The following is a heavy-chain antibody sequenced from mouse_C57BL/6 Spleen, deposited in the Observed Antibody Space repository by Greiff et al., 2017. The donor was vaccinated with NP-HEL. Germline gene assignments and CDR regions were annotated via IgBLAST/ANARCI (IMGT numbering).Heavy chain of an antibody. CDR2: LWSGGST. J-gene: IGHJ4*01. CDR3: ARNVRADSSGWDAMDY. V-gene: IGHV2-2*01. Sequence: QVQLQQSGPGLVQPSQSLSITCTVSGFSLTSYGLHWVRQSPGKGLEWLGVLWSGGSTDYNAAFITRLSISKDNSKSQVFFKMNSLQADDTAIYYCARNVRADSSGWDAMDYWGQGTSVTVSS. CDR1: GFSLTSYG. D-gene: IGHD3-2*02.